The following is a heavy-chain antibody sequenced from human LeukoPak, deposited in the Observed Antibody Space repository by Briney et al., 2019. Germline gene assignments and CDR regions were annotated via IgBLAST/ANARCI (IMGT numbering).Heavy chain of an antibody. CDR3: ARLGSPYYYFDY. D-gene: IGHD1-26*01. CDR1: GGSISSYY. V-gene: IGHV4-59*08. CDR2: IYYSGTT. J-gene: IGHJ4*02. Sequence: NPSETLSLTCTVSGGSISSYYWSWIRQPPGKGLECIGYIYYSGTTNYNPSLKSRVTMSVDTSKNQFSLKLSSVTAADTAVYYCARLGSPYYYFDYWGQGTLVTVSS.